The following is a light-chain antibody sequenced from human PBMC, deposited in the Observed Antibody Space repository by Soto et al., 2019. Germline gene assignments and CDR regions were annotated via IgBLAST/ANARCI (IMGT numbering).Light chain of an antibody. CDR3: TSYTSISTYV. Sequence: QSVLTQPRSVSGSPGQSVTISCTGTSSDVGGYNYVSWYQHHPGKAPRLVIYDVSNRPSGISDRFSGSKSGNTASLTISGLLAEDEADYYCTSYTSISTYVFGTGTKVTVL. CDR1: SSDVGGYNY. J-gene: IGLJ1*01. CDR2: DVS. V-gene: IGLV2-14*01.